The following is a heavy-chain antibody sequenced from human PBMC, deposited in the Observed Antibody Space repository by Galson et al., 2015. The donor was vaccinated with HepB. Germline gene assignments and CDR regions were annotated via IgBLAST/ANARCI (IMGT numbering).Heavy chain of an antibody. CDR1: GYTFTGYY. CDR2: FDPEDGET. V-gene: IGHV1-24*01. D-gene: IGHD1-26*01. J-gene: IGHJ4*02. Sequence: SVKVSCKASGYTFTGYYMHWVRQAPGKGLEWMGGFDPEDGETIYAQKFQGRVTMTEDTSTDTAYMELSSLRSEDTAVYYCATDGYWERWGSYHVFDYWGQGTLVTVSS. CDR3: ATDGYWERWGSYHVFDY.